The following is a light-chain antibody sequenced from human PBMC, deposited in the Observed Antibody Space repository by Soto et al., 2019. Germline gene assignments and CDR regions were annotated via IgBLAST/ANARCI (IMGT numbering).Light chain of an antibody. CDR1: QSVSSN. CDR3: QQYNNWPERT. Sequence: EIVMTQSPATLSVSPGERATLSCRASQSVSSNLAWYQQKPGQAPRLLIYGASTRATGIPARFSGSGSGTEFTLTISSLQSEDFAVDYCQQYNNWPERTFGQGTKVEIK. J-gene: IGKJ1*01. CDR2: GAS. V-gene: IGKV3-15*01.